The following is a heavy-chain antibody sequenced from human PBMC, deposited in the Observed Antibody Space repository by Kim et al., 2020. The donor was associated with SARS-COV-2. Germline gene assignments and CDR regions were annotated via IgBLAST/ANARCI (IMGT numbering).Heavy chain of an antibody. CDR3: VSSSSWYPGWFDP. D-gene: IGHD6-13*01. J-gene: IGHJ5*02. CDR1: GFTFDDYA. V-gene: IGHV3-9*01. Sequence: GGSLRLSCAASGFTFDDYAMHWVRQAPGKGLEWVSGISWNSGSIGYADSVKRRFTISRDNAKNSLYLQMNSLRAEDTALYYCVSSSSWYPGWFDPWGQGTLVTVSS. CDR2: ISWNSGSI.